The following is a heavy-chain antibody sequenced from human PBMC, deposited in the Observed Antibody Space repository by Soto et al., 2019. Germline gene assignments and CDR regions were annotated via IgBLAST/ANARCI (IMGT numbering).Heavy chain of an antibody. Sequence: GGSLRLSCVASGFTFSNAWMSWVRQAPGKGLEWVGRIKSKTDGGTTDYAAPVKGRLTISRDDSKNTLYLQMNSLKTEATDVYYYTTDLRCSSSFDYWGQGTLVTVSS. D-gene: IGHD6-6*01. V-gene: IGHV3-15*01. J-gene: IGHJ4*02. CDR3: TTDLRCSSSFDY. CDR2: IKSKTDGGTT. CDR1: GFTFSNAW.